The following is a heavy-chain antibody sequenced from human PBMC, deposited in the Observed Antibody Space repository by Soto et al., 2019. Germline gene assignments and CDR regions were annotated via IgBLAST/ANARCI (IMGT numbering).Heavy chain of an antibody. D-gene: IGHD1-26*01. J-gene: IGHJ4*02. CDR2: IYHTGNT. Sequence: SETLSLTCDVSGVSGDSFADYFWSWLRQPPGKGLEWIGYIYHTGNTKNNPSLESRVVISIDTSKNQFSLKLNSVTAADTAVYYCATRFPNSRTYSGVFDFWGQGTQVTVSS. CDR1: SGVSGDSFADYF. V-gene: IGHV4-59*08. CDR3: ATRFPNSRTYSGVFDF.